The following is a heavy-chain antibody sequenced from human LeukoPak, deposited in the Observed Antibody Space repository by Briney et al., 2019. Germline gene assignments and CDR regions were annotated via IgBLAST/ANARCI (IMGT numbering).Heavy chain of an antibody. CDR1: GDSVSSNSVT. J-gene: IGHJ5*02. CDR2: TYYRSTWYN. V-gene: IGHV6-1*01. D-gene: IGHD2-2*01. CDR3: ARRLTQYDCFDP. Sequence: SQTLSLTCAVSGDSVSSNSVTWNWIRQSPSRGLEWLGRTYYRSTWYNDYAVSVRGRITVNPDTSKNQFSLHLNSVTPEDTAVYYCARRLTQYDCFDPWGQGILVTVSS.